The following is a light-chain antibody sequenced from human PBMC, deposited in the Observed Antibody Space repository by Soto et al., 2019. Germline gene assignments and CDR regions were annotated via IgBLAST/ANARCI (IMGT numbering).Light chain of an antibody. CDR1: SSDVGGYNY. CDR3: SSYAGSNMV. V-gene: IGLV2-8*01. Sequence: QSALTQPPSASGSPGQSVTISCTGTSSDVGGYNYVSWYQQHPGKAPKLMIYDVSKRPSGVPDRFSGSKSGNTASLTVSGLQAEDEADYYGSSYAGSNMVFGGGTQLAVL. J-gene: IGLJ2*01. CDR2: DVS.